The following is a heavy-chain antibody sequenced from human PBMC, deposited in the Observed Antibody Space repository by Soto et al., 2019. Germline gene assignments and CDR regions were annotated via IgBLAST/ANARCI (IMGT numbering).Heavy chain of an antibody. CDR3: ATAFCTDGSIGEYEY. Sequence: PGGSLRLSCAVSGFTVSNNYMNWVRQEPGKGLGSVSVRYSDISKYDADYLNGPFTSSRDIPKNTLYLQMNILRVDETALYYCATAFCTDGSIGEYEYLGQGARVTVSS. CDR1: GFTVSNNY. J-gene: IGHJ4*02. CDR2: RYSDISK. D-gene: IGHD2-8*01. V-gene: IGHV3-53*01.